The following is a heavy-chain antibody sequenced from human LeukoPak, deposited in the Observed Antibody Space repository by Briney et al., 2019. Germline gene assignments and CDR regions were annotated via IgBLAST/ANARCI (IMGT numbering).Heavy chain of an antibody. CDR3: AKGKFTSGGLDY. Sequence: GGSLRLSCAASGFTFSSYSMNWVRQAPGKGLDWVSSISSTSSYIYYADSVKGRFTISRDNAKNSLYLQMNSLRPEDTAVYYCAKGKFTSGGLDYWGQGTLVTVSS. CDR1: GFTFSSYS. CDR2: ISSTSSYI. J-gene: IGHJ4*02. V-gene: IGHV3-21*01. D-gene: IGHD6-19*01.